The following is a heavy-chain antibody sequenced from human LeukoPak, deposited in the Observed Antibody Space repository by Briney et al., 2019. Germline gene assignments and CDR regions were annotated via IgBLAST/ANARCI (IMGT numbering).Heavy chain of an antibody. V-gene: IGHV3-74*01. D-gene: IGHD1-7*01. CDR1: GFTFSTYW. J-gene: IGHJ4*02. CDR3: AREGAVPGTPFAY. Sequence: GGSLRLSCAASGFTFSTYWMHWVRQAPGKGLVWVSRINRDGSRSYADSLKGRFTISRDNAKNTLYLEMSSLRAEDTAVYYCAREGAVPGTPFAYGGRGPLVTAS. CDR2: INRDGSR.